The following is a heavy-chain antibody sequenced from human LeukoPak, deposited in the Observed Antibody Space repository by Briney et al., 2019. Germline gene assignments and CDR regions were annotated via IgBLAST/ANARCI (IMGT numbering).Heavy chain of an antibody. Sequence: GGSLRLSCAASGFTFSSYTINWVRQAPGKGLEWVSFINSGSSTIYYADSVKGRFTISRDNAKNSLYLQMNSLRAEDTSVYYCVRDLKAGYFYGDVWGQGTTVTVSS. CDR1: GFTFSSYT. CDR3: VRDLKAGYFYGDV. CDR2: INSGSSTI. D-gene: IGHD5-18*01. V-gene: IGHV3-48*04. J-gene: IGHJ6*02.